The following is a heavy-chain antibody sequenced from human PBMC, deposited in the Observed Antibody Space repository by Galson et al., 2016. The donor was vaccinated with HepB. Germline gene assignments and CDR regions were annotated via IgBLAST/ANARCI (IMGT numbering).Heavy chain of an antibody. D-gene: IGHD6-13*01. CDR2: IYSGGAT. CDR1: GFIVSSHY. Sequence: SLRLSCAGSGFIVSSHYMNWVRQPPGKGLEWVAIIYSGGATYYADSVKGRFTIPRDNPKNTLSPQMNSLRAEATALYYCARDPGRIAAAGHFDSWGQGTLVTVSS. V-gene: IGHV3-53*01. J-gene: IGHJ5*01. CDR3: ARDPGRIAAAGHFDS.